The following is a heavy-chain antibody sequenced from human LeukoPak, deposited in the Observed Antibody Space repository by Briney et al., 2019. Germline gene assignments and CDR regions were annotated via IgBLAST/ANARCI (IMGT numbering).Heavy chain of an antibody. J-gene: IGHJ4*02. CDR1: GFTFSSYA. CDR3: AKETVSSSWSLNDY. Sequence: PGGSLRLSCAASGFTFSSYAMSWVRQAPGKGLEWVSAISGSGGSTYYADSVKGRFTISRDNSKNTLHLQMNSLGAEDTAVYYCAKETVSSSWSLNDYWGQGTLVTVSS. V-gene: IGHV3-23*01. CDR2: ISGSGGST. D-gene: IGHD6-13*01.